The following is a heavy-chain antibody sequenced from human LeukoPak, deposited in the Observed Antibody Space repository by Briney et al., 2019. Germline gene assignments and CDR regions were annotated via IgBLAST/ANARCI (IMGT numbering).Heavy chain of an antibody. D-gene: IGHD3-10*01. CDR3: AREYGSGSYDTR. CDR2: IYHSGST. J-gene: IGHJ4*02. Sequence: PSETLSLTCTVSGYSISSGYYWGWIRQPPGKGLERIGSIYHSGSTYYNPSLKSRVTISVDTSKNQFSLKLSSVTAADTAIYYCAREYGSGSYDTRWGQGTLVTVSS. V-gene: IGHV4-38-2*02. CDR1: GYSISSGYY.